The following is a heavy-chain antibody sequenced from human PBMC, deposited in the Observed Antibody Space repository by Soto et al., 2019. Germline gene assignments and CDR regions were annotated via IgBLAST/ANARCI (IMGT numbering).Heavy chain of an antibody. CDR2: IYYSGST. V-gene: IGHV4-30-4*01. D-gene: IGHD3-9*01. CDR1: GGSISSGDYC. J-gene: IGHJ5*02. Sequence: TSETLSLTCTVSGGSISSGDYCWSWIRQPPGKGLEWIGYIYYSGSTYYNPSLKSRVTISVDTSKSQFSLKLSSVTAADTAVYYCARRPDILTGSNWFDPWGQGTLVTGLL. CDR3: ARRPDILTGSNWFDP.